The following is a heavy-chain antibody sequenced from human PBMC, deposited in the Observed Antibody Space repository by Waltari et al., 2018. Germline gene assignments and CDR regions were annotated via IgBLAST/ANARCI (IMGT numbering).Heavy chain of an antibody. V-gene: IGHV3-30-3*01. CDR3: ARVCDSGAEYFQH. J-gene: IGHJ1*01. CDR2: ISYDGSNK. CDR1: GFTFSSYA. Sequence: QVQLVESGGGVVQPGRSLRLSCAASGFTFSSYAMHWVRQAPGKGLEWVAVISYDGSNKYYADSVKGRFTISRDNSKNTLYLQMNSLRAEDTAVYYCARVCDSGAEYFQHWGQGTLVTVSS. D-gene: IGHD3-3*01.